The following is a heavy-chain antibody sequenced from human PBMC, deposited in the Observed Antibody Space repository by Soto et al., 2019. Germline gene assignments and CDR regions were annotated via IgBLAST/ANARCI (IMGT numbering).Heavy chain of an antibody. CDR2: ISGSGDNT. CDR3: AKGRAITVYGVDILFDY. CDR1: GFTFSNYT. J-gene: IGHJ4*01. Sequence: PVGSLRLSCAVSGFTFSNYTMNWVRQTLGRGLEWVSSISGSGDNTFYAASVKGRFAISRDNSKNVLYLQMNSLSADDAAVYFCAKGRAITVYGVDILFDYWGLGTLVTVSS. D-gene: IGHD3-3*01. V-gene: IGHV3-23*01.